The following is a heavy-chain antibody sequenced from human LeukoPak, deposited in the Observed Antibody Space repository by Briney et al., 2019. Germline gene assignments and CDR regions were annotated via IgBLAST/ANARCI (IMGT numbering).Heavy chain of an antibody. J-gene: IGHJ5*02. CDR2: VYFSGST. V-gene: IGHV4-59*12. CDR3: ARSCGRSETSCYTP. CDR1: GGSISLYY. D-gene: IGHD3-16*02. Sequence: SETLSPTCTVSGGSISLYYWNWIRQPPGKGLEWIGNVYFSGSTYYNTSLKSRVTISVDTSKNQFSLKLSSVTAADTAVYYCARSCGRSETSCYTPWGQGTLVTVSS.